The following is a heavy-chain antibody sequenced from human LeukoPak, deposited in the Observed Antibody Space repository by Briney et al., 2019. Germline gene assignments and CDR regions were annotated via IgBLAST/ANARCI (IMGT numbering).Heavy chain of an antibody. CDR2: INPNSGGT. CDR1: GYTFTGYY. D-gene: IGHD5-18*01. V-gene: IGHV1-2*02. CDR3: ARAEDPALVNVGDYYYYGMDD. Sequence: ASVKVSCKASGYTFTGYYMHWVRQAPGQGLEWMGWINPNSGGTNYAQKFQGRVTMTRDTSISTAYMELSRLRSDDTAVYYCARAEDPALVNVGDYYYYGMDDWGQGTTVTVSS. J-gene: IGHJ6*02.